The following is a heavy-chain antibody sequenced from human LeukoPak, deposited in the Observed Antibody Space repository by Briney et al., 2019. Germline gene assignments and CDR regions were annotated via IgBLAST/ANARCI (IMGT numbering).Heavy chain of an antibody. Sequence: GASVKVSCKASVYTFTSYDINWVRQATGQGLEWMGWMNPNSGNTGYAQKFQGRVTITRNTSISTAYMELSGLRSEDTAVYYCARGRFGRWENAFDIWGQGTMVSVSS. J-gene: IGHJ3*02. CDR1: VYTFTSYD. V-gene: IGHV1-8*03. CDR3: ARGRFGRWENAFDI. CDR2: MNPNSGNT. D-gene: IGHD1-26*01.